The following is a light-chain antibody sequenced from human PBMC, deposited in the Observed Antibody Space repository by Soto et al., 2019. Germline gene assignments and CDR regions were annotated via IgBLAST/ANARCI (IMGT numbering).Light chain of an antibody. CDR1: SSNIGAGYD. Sequence: QAVVTQQPSVSGAPGQRVTISCTGSSSNIGAGYDVHWYQQLPGTAPKLLIYGNSNRPSGVPDRFSGSKSGTSASLAITGLQAEDEADYYCQSYDSSLRGSVFGGGTKLTVL. V-gene: IGLV1-40*01. CDR2: GNS. J-gene: IGLJ3*02. CDR3: QSYDSSLRGSV.